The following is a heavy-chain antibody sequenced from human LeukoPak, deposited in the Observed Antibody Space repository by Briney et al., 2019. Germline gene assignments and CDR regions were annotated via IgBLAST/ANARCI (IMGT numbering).Heavy chain of an antibody. Sequence: GRSLRLSCAASGFTFDGYAMHWVRQAPGKGLEWVSGISWNSGSIGYADSVKGRFTISRDNAKNPLYLQMNSLRAEDTALYYCAKDMGSSHSYMDVWGKGTTVTVSS. CDR2: ISWNSGSI. J-gene: IGHJ6*03. CDR1: GFTFDGYA. CDR3: AKDMGSSHSYMDV. D-gene: IGHD6-6*01. V-gene: IGHV3-9*01.